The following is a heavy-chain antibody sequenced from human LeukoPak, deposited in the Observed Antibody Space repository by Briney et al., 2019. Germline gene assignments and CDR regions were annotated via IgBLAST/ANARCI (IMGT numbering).Heavy chain of an antibody. CDR3: ARESKTSGWYYY. V-gene: IGHV3-43*02. J-gene: IGHJ4*02. CDR1: GFIFDNYA. Sequence: GGSLRLSCAAPGFIFDNYAIHWVRQAPGKGLEWVSLISGDGGSTFYADSVRGRFTISRDNTRKSLSLQMSSLRSEDTALYYCARESKTSGWYYYWGQGTLVTVSS. CDR2: ISGDGGST. D-gene: IGHD6-19*01.